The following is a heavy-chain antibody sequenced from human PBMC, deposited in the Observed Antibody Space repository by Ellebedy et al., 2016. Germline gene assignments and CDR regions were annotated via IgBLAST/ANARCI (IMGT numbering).Heavy chain of an antibody. CDR3: AREMLGDNKSFDH. Sequence: ASVKVSCXASAYTFTGHYVHWVRQAPGQGLEWVGCINPTTGVTAYPPKFQGRVTVTGDTSISIVSMDLSSLRSDDTALYYCAREMLGDNKSFDHWGQGTLVTVSS. J-gene: IGHJ4*02. CDR2: INPTTGVT. CDR1: AYTFTGHY. D-gene: IGHD1-26*01. V-gene: IGHV1-2*02.